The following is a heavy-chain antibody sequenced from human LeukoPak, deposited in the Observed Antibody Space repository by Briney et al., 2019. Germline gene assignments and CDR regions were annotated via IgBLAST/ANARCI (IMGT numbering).Heavy chain of an antibody. Sequence: GGSLRLSCAISGFSFSSYGMHWVRQAPGKGLEWVAVISYVGSNKCHAGSVKGRFTISRDNSKSSLFLQMNRLRAEDTGVYYCAKDLRPQIPYGESPRGTAPMGHWGQGTLVTVSS. CDR3: AKDLRPQIPYGESPRGTAPMGH. CDR1: GFSFSSYG. V-gene: IGHV3-30*18. D-gene: IGHD4-17*01. CDR2: ISYVGSNK. J-gene: IGHJ4*02.